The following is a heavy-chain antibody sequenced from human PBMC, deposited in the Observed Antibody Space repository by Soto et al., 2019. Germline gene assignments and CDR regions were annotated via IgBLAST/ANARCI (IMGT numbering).Heavy chain of an antibody. CDR2: INPSGGST. Sequence: ASVKVSCKASGYTFTNYYMHWVRQAPGQGLEWMGVINPSGGSTTYAQKCQGRVTMTRDTSTSTVYMEQSSLISEDTTEYYCAREASKYSGMDVWGQGTTVTVSS. J-gene: IGHJ6*02. CDR3: AREASKYSGMDV. V-gene: IGHV1-46*01. CDR1: GYTFTNYY. D-gene: IGHD2-21*01.